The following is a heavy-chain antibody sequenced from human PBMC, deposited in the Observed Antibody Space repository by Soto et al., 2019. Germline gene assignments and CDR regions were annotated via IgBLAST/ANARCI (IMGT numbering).Heavy chain of an antibody. Sequence: SETLSLTCAVYGGSFSGYYWSWIRQPPGKGLEWIGEINHSGSTNYNPSLKSRVTISVDTSQNQFSLNLSSVTAADTAVYYCARLGGYYQAFDSWGQGTLVTVSS. CDR3: ARLGGYYQAFDS. D-gene: IGHD3-22*01. CDR1: GGSFSGYY. V-gene: IGHV4-34*01. J-gene: IGHJ4*02. CDR2: INHSGST.